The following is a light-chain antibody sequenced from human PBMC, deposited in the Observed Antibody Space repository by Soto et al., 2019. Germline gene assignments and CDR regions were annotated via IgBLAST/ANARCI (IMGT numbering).Light chain of an antibody. CDR1: QSVGSAY. V-gene: IGKV3-20*01. J-gene: IGKJ1*01. CDR2: GAS. CDR3: QQYGSSRWT. Sequence: EIVLTQSPGTLSLSPGERATLSCRASQSVGSAYLAWYQHKPGQAPRLLIYGASSRATGIPDRISGSGSGTDFTLTISRLEPEDFAVYYCQQYGSSRWTFGQGTKAEAK.